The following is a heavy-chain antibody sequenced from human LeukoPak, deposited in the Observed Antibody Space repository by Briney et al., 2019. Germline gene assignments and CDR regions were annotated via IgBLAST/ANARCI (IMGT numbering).Heavy chain of an antibody. J-gene: IGHJ3*02. CDR2: ISYDGSNK. V-gene: IGHV3-30*18. CDR3: AKELLGLVAFES. CDR1: GFTFSSYG. Sequence: GGSLRLSCAASGFTFSSYGMHWVRQAPGKGLEWVAVISYDGSNKYYADSVQGRFTISRDNSKNTLYLQMNSLRVEDTAVYYCAKELLGLVAFESWGQGTMVTVSS. D-gene: IGHD3-10*01.